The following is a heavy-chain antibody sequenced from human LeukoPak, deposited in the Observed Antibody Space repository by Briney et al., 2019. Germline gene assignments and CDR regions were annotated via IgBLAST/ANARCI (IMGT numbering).Heavy chain of an antibody. CDR1: GFTFSSYG. CDR2: IWYDGSNK. Sequence: GRSLRLSCAASGFTFSSYGMPWVRQAPGKGLEWVAVIWYDGSNKYYADSVKGRFTISRDNSKNTLYLQMNSLRAEDTAVYYCARDRTPMGSSWYDYYYGMDVWGQGTTVTVSS. J-gene: IGHJ6*02. D-gene: IGHD6-13*01. V-gene: IGHV3-33*01. CDR3: ARDRTPMGSSWYDYYYGMDV.